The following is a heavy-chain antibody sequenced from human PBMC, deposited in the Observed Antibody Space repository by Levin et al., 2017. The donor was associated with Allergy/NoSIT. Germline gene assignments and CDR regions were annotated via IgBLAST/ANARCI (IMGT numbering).Heavy chain of an antibody. CDR1: GFTFSSYW. Sequence: ASVKVSCAASGFTFSSYWMSWVRQAPGKGLEWVANIKQDGSEKYYVDSVKGRFTISRDNAKNSLYLQMNSLRAEDTAVYYCARDPPLRSYFDYWGQGTLVTVSS. CDR3: ARDPPLRSYFDY. V-gene: IGHV3-7*01. D-gene: IGHD4-23*01. CDR2: IKQDGSEK. J-gene: IGHJ4*02.